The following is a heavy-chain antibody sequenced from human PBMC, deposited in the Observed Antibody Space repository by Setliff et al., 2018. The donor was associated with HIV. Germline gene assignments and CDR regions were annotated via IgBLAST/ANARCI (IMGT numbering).Heavy chain of an antibody. CDR3: VHSLLGAPMVDY. D-gene: IGHD3-16*01. CDR1: GGSISSGGYS. CDR2: AYHSGRT. Sequence: SETLSLTCAVSGGSISSGGYSWSWIRQTPGKGLEWIGNAYHSGRTYYNPSLKSRVAMSIDTSKNQFSLRLNSVTAADTAMYYCVHSLLGAPMVDYWGQGTLVTVSS. J-gene: IGHJ4*02. V-gene: IGHV4-30-2*01.